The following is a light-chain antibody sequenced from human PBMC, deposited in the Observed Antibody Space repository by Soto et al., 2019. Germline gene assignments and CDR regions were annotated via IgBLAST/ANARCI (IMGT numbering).Light chain of an antibody. V-gene: IGKV4-1*01. CDR3: QQYHSTPFT. Sequence: DIVMTQSPDSLAVSLGERATINCKSSQSVLYSSNNKNYLAWYQQKPGQPPNLLIYWASTRESGVPDRFTGSGSGTDFTLTISSLQAEDVAVYYCQQYHSTPFTFGQGTRLEIK. CDR1: QSVLYSSNNKNY. CDR2: WAS. J-gene: IGKJ5*01.